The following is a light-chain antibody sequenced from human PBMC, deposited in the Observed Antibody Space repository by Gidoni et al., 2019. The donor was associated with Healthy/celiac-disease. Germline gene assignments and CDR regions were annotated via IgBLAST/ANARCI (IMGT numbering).Light chain of an antibody. V-gene: IGKV3-20*01. J-gene: IGKJ2*01. CDR3: QQYGSSPRGYT. CDR1: QSVSSSY. Sequence: EIVLTQSQGTLSLSPGERATLSCRASQSVSSSYLAWYQQQPGQAPRPRILGAASSATGIPDRFSGSGSGTDSTLTITRLEPEDLAVYYCQQYGSSPRGYTFGQGTKLEIK. CDR2: GAA.